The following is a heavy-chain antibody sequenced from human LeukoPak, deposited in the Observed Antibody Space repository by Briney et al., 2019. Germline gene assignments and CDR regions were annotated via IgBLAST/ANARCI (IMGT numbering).Heavy chain of an antibody. CDR2: ISTSSSTI. Sequence: GGSLRPSCAASGFTFSSYSLNWVRQAPGKGLEWVSSISTSSSTIYYADSVKGRFTISRDNAKNSLYLQMNSLRAEDTAVYYCARETPAGDFDYWGQGTLVTVSS. V-gene: IGHV3-48*01. CDR1: GFTFSSYS. D-gene: IGHD2-8*02. J-gene: IGHJ4*02. CDR3: ARETPAGDFDY.